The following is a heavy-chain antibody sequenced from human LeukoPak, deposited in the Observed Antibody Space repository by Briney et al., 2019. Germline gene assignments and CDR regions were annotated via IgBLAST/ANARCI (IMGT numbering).Heavy chain of an antibody. Sequence: SETLSLTCALSTVSGSSGNWWSWVRQPPGKGLEWIGEVHKTGKTNYSPSLKTRVTISIDASKNQLSLELTSVTAADAAVYYCARELLGAPTPGAYWGQGTRVTVSS. J-gene: IGHJ4*02. CDR2: VHKTGKT. CDR3: ARELLGAPTPGAY. V-gene: IGHV4-4*02. CDR1: TVSGSSGNW. D-gene: IGHD7-27*01.